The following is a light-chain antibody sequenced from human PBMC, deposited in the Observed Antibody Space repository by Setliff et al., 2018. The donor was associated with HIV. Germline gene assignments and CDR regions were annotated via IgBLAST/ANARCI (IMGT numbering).Light chain of an antibody. V-gene: IGLV2-14*01. J-gene: IGLJ1*01. CDR1: SSDVGGHNY. Sequence: QSALTQPASVSGSPGQSITISCTGTSSDVGGHNYVSWYQQHPGKAPKLIIYEVSYRPSGVSNRFSGSKSGNTASLTISGLQAEDEAEYHCSSYTTSNTVPHVFGTGTKVTV. CDR3: SSYTTSNTVPHV. CDR2: EVS.